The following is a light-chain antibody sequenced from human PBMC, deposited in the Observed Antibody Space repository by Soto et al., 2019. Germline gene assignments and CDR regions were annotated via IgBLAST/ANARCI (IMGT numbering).Light chain of an antibody. Sequence: EIVLTQSPGTLSLSPRERATLSCSASQSVSNNYLAWYQQKPGQAPRLLLYGVSSRATAIPDRFSGSGSGTDFSLTIRRLEPEDFAVYYCQQYNNLPYTFGQGTKVDIK. CDR1: QSVSNNY. CDR2: GVS. V-gene: IGKV3-20*01. CDR3: QQYNNLPYT. J-gene: IGKJ2*01.